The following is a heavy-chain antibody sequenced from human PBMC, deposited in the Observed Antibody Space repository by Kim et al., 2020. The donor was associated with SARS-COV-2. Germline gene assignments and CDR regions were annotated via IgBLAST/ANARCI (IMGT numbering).Heavy chain of an antibody. D-gene: IGHD3-3*01. CDR3: AREHDFWSGYYDY. V-gene: IGHV4-34*01. J-gene: IGHJ4*02. Sequence: YNPSLKSRVTISVDTSKNQFSLKLSSVTAADTAVYYCAREHDFWSGYYDYWGQGTLVTVSS.